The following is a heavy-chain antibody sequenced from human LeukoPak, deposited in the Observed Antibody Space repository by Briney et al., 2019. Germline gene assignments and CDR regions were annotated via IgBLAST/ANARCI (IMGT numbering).Heavy chain of an antibody. Sequence: KTGGSLRLSCAASGFTFSSYSMNWVRQAPGKGLEWVSYISSSSSTIYYADSVKGRFTISRDNAKNTLYLQMNSLRAEDTAVYYCAKAPHLTGINGYYFDYWGQGTLVTVSS. J-gene: IGHJ4*02. V-gene: IGHV3-48*01. D-gene: IGHD1-14*01. CDR3: AKAPHLTGINGYYFDY. CDR2: ISSSSSTI. CDR1: GFTFSSYS.